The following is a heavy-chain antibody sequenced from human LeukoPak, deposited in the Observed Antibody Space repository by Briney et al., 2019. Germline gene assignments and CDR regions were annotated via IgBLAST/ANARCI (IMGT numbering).Heavy chain of an antibody. Sequence: PSETLSLTCTVSGGSISSYHWSWIQQPPGKGLEWIGYIYTSGSTNYNPSLKSRVTISVDTSKNQFSLKLNSVTAADTAVYYCARHVEPGILTGGWFDPWGQGTLVTVSS. D-gene: IGHD3-9*01. V-gene: IGHV4-4*09. CDR3: ARHVEPGILTGGWFDP. J-gene: IGHJ5*02. CDR1: GGSISSYH. CDR2: IYTSGST.